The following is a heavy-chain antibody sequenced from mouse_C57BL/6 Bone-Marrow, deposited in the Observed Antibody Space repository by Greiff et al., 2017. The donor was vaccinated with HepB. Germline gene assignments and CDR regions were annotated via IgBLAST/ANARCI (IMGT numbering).Heavy chain of an antibody. J-gene: IGHJ2*01. CDR1: GFNIKDDY. Sequence: EVQLQQSGAELVRPGASVKLSCTASGFNIKDDYMHWVKQRPEQGLEWIGWIDPENGDTEYASKFQGKATITADTSSNTAYLQLSSLTSEDTGVYYCTTGGFFDYWGQGTTLTVSS. CDR2: IDPENGDT. V-gene: IGHV14-4*01. CDR3: TTGGFFDY.